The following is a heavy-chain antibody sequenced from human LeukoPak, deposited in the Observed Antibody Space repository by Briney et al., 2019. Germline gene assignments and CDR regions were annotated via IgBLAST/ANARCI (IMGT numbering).Heavy chain of an antibody. CDR3: ARDLSGSNALDY. CDR2: ITTNGDRT. V-gene: IGHV3-64*01. CDR1: GFTFSNYA. Sequence: GRTLRLSCAASGFTFSNYAMHWVREAPGKGLEYVSTITTNGDRTCYANSVKGRFTISRDNSENTLYLQMGSLRAEDMAVYYCARDLSGSNALDYWGQGTLVTVSS. J-gene: IGHJ4*02. D-gene: IGHD1-26*01.